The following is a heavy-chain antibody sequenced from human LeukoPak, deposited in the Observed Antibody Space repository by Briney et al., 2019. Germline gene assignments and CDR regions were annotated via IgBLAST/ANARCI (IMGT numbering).Heavy chain of an antibody. J-gene: IGHJ4*02. Sequence: GGSLRLSCAASGFAFSSYTMGWVRQAPGKGLEWVSAISGSGGSTYYADSVKGRFTISRDNSKNTLYVQMNGLRAEDTAVYYCAKKTSYCGGDCYPYYFDHWGQGTLVTVSS. D-gene: IGHD2-21*02. CDR3: AKKTSYCGGDCYPYYFDH. CDR1: GFAFSSYT. CDR2: ISGSGGST. V-gene: IGHV3-23*01.